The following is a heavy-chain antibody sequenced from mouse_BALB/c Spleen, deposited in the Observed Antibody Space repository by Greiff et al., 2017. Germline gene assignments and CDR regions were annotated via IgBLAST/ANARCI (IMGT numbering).Heavy chain of an antibody. V-gene: IGHV2-9*02. CDR2: IWAGGST. Sequence: VKLVESGPGLVAPSQSLSITCTVSGFSLTSYGVHWVRQPPGKGLEWLGVIWAGGSTNYNSALMSRLSISKDNSKSPVFLKMNSLQTDDTAIYYCVRDRERAMDYWGQGTSVTVSS. CDR3: VRDRERAMDY. J-gene: IGHJ4*01. CDR1: GFSLTSYG. D-gene: IGHD3-3*01.